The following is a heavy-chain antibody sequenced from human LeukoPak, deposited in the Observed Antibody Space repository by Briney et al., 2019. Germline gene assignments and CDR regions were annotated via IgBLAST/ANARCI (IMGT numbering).Heavy chain of an antibody. CDR3: ARVSPRLGYCSSTSCPPLVAFDI. J-gene: IGHJ3*02. D-gene: IGHD2-2*01. V-gene: IGHV1-2*02. CDR2: INPNSGGT. CDR1: GYTFTGYY. Sequence: SPVKVSCKASGYTFTGYYMHWVRQAPRQRLEWMGWINPNSGGTNYAQKFQGRVTMTRDTSISTAYVELSRLRSDDTAVYYCARVSPRLGYCSSTSCPPLVAFDIWGQGTMVTVSS.